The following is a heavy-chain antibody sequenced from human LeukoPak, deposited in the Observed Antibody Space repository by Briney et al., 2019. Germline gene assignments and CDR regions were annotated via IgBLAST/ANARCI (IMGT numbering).Heavy chain of an antibody. CDR3: VRGGLNWGRNMWFDP. D-gene: IGHD7-27*01. V-gene: IGHV3-30*04. Sequence: GGSLRLSCAASGFTFHSYAMYWVRQTPDNGLEWVTVISNDGSKKYYIDSVKGRFTISRDNSENTLYLQMNSLRVDDTAVYYCVRGGLNWGRNMWFDPWGQGTLVTVSS. J-gene: IGHJ5*02. CDR1: GFTFHSYA. CDR2: ISNDGSKK.